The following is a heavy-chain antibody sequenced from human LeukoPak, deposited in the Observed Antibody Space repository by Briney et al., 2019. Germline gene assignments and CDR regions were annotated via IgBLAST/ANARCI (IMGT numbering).Heavy chain of an antibody. Sequence: GGSLRLSCAASGFTFSSYAMSWVRQAPGKGLEWVSAISGSGGSTYYADSVKGRFTISRDNSKNTLYLQMNSLRAEDTAVYYCAKDSSIDYYDSSGYAWFALIFDYWGQGTLVTVSS. CDR1: GFTFSSYA. V-gene: IGHV3-23*01. J-gene: IGHJ4*02. CDR3: AKDSSIDYYDSSGYAWFALIFDY. CDR2: ISGSGGST. D-gene: IGHD3-22*01.